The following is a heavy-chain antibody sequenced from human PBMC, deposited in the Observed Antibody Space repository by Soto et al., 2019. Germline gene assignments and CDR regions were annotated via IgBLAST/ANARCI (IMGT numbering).Heavy chain of an antibody. D-gene: IGHD3-3*01. CDR1: GGSISSGGYS. Sequence: SETLSLTCAVSGGSISSGGYSWSWIRQPPGKGLEWIGYIYHSGSTYYNPSLKSRVTISVDRSKNQFSLKLSSVTAADTAVYYCARVNTIFGVVISYFDYWGQGTLVTVSS. J-gene: IGHJ4*02. V-gene: IGHV4-30-2*01. CDR3: ARVNTIFGVVISYFDY. CDR2: IYHSGST.